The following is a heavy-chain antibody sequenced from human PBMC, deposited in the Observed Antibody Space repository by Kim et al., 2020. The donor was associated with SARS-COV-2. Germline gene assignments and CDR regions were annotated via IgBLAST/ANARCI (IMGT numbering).Heavy chain of an antibody. J-gene: IGHJ4*02. D-gene: IGHD3-3*01. CDR2: IWYDGSNK. CDR3: ARVSKSDYDFWSGYNDY. Sequence: GGSLRLSCAASGFTFSSYGMHWVRQAPGKGLEWVAVIWYDGSNKYYADSVKGRFTISRDNSKNTLYLQMNSLRAEDTAVYYCARVSKSDYDFWSGYNDYWGQGTLVTVSS. V-gene: IGHV3-33*01. CDR1: GFTFSSYG.